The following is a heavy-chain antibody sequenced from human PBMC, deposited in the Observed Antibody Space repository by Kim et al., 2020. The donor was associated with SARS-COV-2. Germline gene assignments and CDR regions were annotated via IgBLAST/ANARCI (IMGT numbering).Heavy chain of an antibody. CDR1: GFAVSSNY. D-gene: IGHD2-21*01. J-gene: IGHJ4*02. CDR3: ARDPGGDFDY. Sequence: GGSLRLSCAASGFAVSSNYMTWVRQAPGKGLEWVSVIYSGGSTYYADSVRGRFTISRDNSKNALYLQMSSLRAEDTAVYYCARDPGGDFDYWGQGTLVTVSS. CDR2: IYSGGST. V-gene: IGHV3-53*01.